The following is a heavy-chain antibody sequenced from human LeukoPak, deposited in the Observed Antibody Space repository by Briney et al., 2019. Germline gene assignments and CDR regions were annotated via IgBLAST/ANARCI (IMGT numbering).Heavy chain of an antibody. CDR2: ISGSGGST. V-gene: IGHV3-23*01. D-gene: IGHD1-26*01. CDR1: GFTFSSYA. J-gene: IGHJ4*02. CDR3: AKDGSGSYYSPFYFHY. Sequence: GGSLGLSCAASGFTFSSYAMSWVRQAPGKGLEWVSAISGSGGSTYYADSVKGRFTISRDNSKNTLYLQMNSLRAEDTAVYYCAKDGSGSYYSPFYFHYWGQGTLVTVSS.